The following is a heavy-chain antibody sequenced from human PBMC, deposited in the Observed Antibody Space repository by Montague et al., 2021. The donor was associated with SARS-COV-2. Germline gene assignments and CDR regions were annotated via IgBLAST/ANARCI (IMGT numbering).Heavy chain of an antibody. CDR2: ISGSGGST. CDR3: AKDLHYDILTGYWDY. D-gene: IGHD3-9*01. J-gene: IGHJ4*02. CDR1: GFTFSSYA. Sequence: SLRLSCAASGFTFSSYAMSWVRQAPGKGLEWVSAISGSGGSTYYADSVKGRFTISRDNSKNTLYLQMNSLRAGDTAVYYCAKDLHYDILTGYWDYWGQGTLVTVSS. V-gene: IGHV3-23*01.